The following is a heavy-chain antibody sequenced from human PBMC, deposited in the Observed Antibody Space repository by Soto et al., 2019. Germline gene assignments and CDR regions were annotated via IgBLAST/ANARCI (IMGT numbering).Heavy chain of an antibody. V-gene: IGHV3-74*01. CDR2: INKDGSYK. Sequence: EVQLVESGGGLVQSGGSLRLSCATSGFTFSDEWMHWVRQVPGKGLVWVSRINKDGSYKNYADFVEGRFTISRDDAKSELYLHMDSFRAEDTAVYYCARGGLEPFDYLGQGALVTVSS. CDR1: GFTFSDEW. J-gene: IGHJ4*02. D-gene: IGHD1-1*01. CDR3: ARGGLEPFDY.